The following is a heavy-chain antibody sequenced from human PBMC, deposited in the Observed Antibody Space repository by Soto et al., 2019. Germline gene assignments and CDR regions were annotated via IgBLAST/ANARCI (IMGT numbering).Heavy chain of an antibody. J-gene: IGHJ5*02. Sequence: QLQLQESGPGLLKPSETLSLTCTVSAGSISRSNYYWGWIRQPPGKGLEWIGSMYSSGNTYYNPSHKSRVAISVDTSKNQFSLKLTSVTAADTAVYYCARQPYDSSGYYYGAWGQGTLVTVSS. CDR2: MYSSGNT. CDR3: ARQPYDSSGYYYGA. V-gene: IGHV4-39*01. CDR1: AGSISRSNYY. D-gene: IGHD3-22*01.